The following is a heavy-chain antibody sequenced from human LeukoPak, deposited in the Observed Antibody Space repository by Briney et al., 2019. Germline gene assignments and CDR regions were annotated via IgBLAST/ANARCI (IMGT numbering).Heavy chain of an antibody. D-gene: IGHD3-10*01. Sequence: SETLSLTCTVSGGSISNYYWSWIRQPAGKGLEWIGRIYSGGSTNYNPSLKSRVTMSVDTSTNQLSLKLSSVTAADTAVYYCAREGYIVRGVITRDYFDYWGQGTLVTVSS. CDR2: IYSGGST. J-gene: IGHJ4*02. CDR3: AREGYIVRGVITRDYFDY. CDR1: GGSISNYY. V-gene: IGHV4-4*07.